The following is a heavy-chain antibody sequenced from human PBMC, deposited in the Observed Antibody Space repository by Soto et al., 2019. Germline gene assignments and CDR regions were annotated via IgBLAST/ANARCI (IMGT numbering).Heavy chain of an antibody. CDR3: ASGVRSSGPIDY. CDR1: GGTFSSYA. Sequence: QVQLVQSGAEVKKPGSSVKVSCKASGGTFSSYAISWVRQAPGQGLEWMGGIIPIFGTANYAQKFEGRVTITAEESTNTAYMELRSLRSEDTAVYYCASGVRSSGPIDYWGQGTLVTVSS. CDR2: IIPIFGTA. J-gene: IGHJ4*02. D-gene: IGHD3-22*01. V-gene: IGHV1-69*01.